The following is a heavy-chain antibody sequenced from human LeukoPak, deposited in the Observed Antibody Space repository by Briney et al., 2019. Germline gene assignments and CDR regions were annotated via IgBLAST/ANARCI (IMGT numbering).Heavy chain of an antibody. V-gene: IGHV3-74*01. J-gene: IGHJ4*02. CDR1: GFTFSSYW. CDR2: INGDGRNI. Sequence: GGSLRLSCVASGFTFSSYWMHWVRQDPRKGLVWVSRINGDGRNINYADSVRGRFTISRDNAKNTLYLQMNSLRAEDTAVYYCAKVQYYYDSSGYYYFDYWGQGTLVTVSS. D-gene: IGHD3-22*01. CDR3: AKVQYYYDSSGYYYFDY.